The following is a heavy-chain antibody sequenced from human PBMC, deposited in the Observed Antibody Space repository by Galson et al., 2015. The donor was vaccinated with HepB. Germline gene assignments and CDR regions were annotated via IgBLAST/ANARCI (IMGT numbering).Heavy chain of an antibody. V-gene: IGHV3-11*06. CDR3: ARMGDDYDSSGSRYYYYGMDV. D-gene: IGHD3-22*01. CDR2: ISSSSHNT. Sequence: SLRLSCAASGFSFSDYYMSWLRQAPGKGLEWVSQISSSSHNTNYADSVQGRFTISRDNAKNSLFLQMNNLRAEDTATYYCARMGDDYDSSGSRYYYYGMDVWGQGTTVTVSS. CDR1: GFSFSDYY. J-gene: IGHJ6*02.